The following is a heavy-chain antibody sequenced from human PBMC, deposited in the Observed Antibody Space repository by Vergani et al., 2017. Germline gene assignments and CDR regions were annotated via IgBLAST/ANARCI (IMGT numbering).Heavy chain of an antibody. CDR1: GYTFSNYY. CDR2: INPSGGHT. V-gene: IGHV1-46*03. J-gene: IGHJ4*02. D-gene: IGHD3-9*01. CDR3: ARGDYGILTGYRY. Sequence: QVQLVQSGAEVKKPGSSVKVSCKTSGYTFSNYYMHWVRQAPGQGLEWMGIINPSGGHTNYAQKLQGRVTMTRDTSTSTVYMELSSLRSEDTAIYYCARGDYGILTGYRYWGQGTLVTVSA.